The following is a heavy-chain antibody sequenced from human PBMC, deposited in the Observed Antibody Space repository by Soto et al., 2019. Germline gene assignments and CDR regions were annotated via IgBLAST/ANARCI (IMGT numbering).Heavy chain of an antibody. J-gene: IGHJ4*02. V-gene: IGHV3-23*01. Sequence: PGVSLRLSCATSGFTFSSYAMTWVRQAPGKGLEWVSTISGSGARTYYADSVKGRFTISRDNSKNTLYLQMNSLRAEDTALYYCAKATSSGSHGEYWGQGTPVNVSS. D-gene: IGHD1-26*01. CDR1: GFTFSSYA. CDR2: ISGSGART. CDR3: AKATSSGSHGEY.